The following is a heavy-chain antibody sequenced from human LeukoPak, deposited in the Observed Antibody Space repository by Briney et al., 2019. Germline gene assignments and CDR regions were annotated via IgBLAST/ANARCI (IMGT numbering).Heavy chain of an antibody. CDR3: ARGETIVADRREGDGFDI. CDR1: GYSISSDYY. J-gene: IGHJ3*02. CDR2: VYQSGTT. Sequence: PSETLSLTCVVSGYSISSDYYWVWIRQPPGKGLEWIGNVYQSGTTYSNPSLKSRVTMSVGTSKNQFSLKVNSVTAADTAVYYCARGETIVADRREGDGFDIWGQGTLVTVSS. V-gene: IGHV4-38-2*01. D-gene: IGHD5-12*01.